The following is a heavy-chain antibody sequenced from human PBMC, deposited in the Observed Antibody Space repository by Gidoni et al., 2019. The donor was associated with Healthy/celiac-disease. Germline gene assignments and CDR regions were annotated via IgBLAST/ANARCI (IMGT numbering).Heavy chain of an antibody. J-gene: IGHJ4*02. CDR3: ARVEASRSSGWPGYFDY. D-gene: IGHD6-19*01. V-gene: IGHV4-4*07. CDR2: IYTSGST. CDR1: GGSISSYY. Sequence: QVQLQESGPGLVKPSETLSLTCTVSGGSISSYYWSWIRQPAGKGLEWIGRIYTSGSTNYNPSLKSRVTMSVDTSKNQFSLKLSSVTAADTAVYYCARVEASRSSGWPGYFDYWGQGTLVTVSS.